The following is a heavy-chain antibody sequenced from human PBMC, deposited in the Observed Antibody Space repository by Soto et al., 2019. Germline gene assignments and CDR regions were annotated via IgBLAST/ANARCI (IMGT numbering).Heavy chain of an antibody. D-gene: IGHD6-13*01. Sequence: GGSPRLSCAASGFTFSNAWMNWVRQAPGKGLEWVGRIKSKTDGGTTDYAAPVKGRFTISRDDSKNTLYLQMNSLKTEDTAVYYCTGVAAAGSYYYYYGMDVWGQGTTVTVSS. V-gene: IGHV3-15*07. CDR1: GFTFSNAW. J-gene: IGHJ6*02. CDR2: IKSKTDGGTT. CDR3: TGVAAAGSYYYYYGMDV.